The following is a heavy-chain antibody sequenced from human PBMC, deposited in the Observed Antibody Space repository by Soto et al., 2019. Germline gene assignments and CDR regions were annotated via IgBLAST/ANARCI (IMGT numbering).Heavy chain of an antibody. D-gene: IGHD4-17*01. Sequence: QLVESGGGVVPPGASLRLSCAASGFTFSTFGMHWVLQTPGKGLEWVAVITYDGNNKVYADSVKGRFTISRDNFKNTVDLVMNNLKVDDTAVYYCAKDLQAYGDYDYYCYGLDVWGQGATVSVS. CDR2: ITYDGNNK. J-gene: IGHJ6*02. CDR3: AKDLQAYGDYDYYCYGLDV. CDR1: GFTFSTFG. V-gene: IGHV3-30*18.